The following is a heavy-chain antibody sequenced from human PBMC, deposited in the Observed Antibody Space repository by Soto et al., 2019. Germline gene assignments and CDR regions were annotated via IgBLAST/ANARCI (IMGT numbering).Heavy chain of an antibody. CDR2: ISYDGSNK. D-gene: IGHD2-2*01. CDR1: GFTFSSYA. Sequence: PGGSLRLSCAASGFTFSSYAMHWVRQAPGKGLEWVAVISYDGSNKYYADSVKGRFTISRDNSKNTLYLQMNSLRAEDTAVYYCARVGVVVPAAITYYYYGMDVWGQGTTVTVSS. J-gene: IGHJ6*02. V-gene: IGHV3-30-3*01. CDR3: ARVGVVVPAAITYYYYGMDV.